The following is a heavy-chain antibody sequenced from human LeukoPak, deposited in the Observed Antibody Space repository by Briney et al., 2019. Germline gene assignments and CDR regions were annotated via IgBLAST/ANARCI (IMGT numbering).Heavy chain of an antibody. CDR2: FDPEDGET. CDR1: GYTLTELS. CDR3: ARGPLYQVPYYFHYYGLDV. J-gene: IGHJ6*02. V-gene: IGHV1-24*01. Sequence: ASVKVSCKVSGYTLTELSMHWVRQAPGKGLEWMGGFDPEDGETIYAQKFQGRVTMTEDTSTDTAYMELSSLRSEDTAVYYCARGPLYQVPYYFHYYGLDVWGQGTTVTVSS. D-gene: IGHD2-2*01.